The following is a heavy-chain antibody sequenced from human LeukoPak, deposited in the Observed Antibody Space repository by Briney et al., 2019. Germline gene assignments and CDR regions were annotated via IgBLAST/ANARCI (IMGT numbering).Heavy chain of an antibody. Sequence: PGGSLRLSCAASGFIFSSHSMNWVRQAPGKGLEWVSSISSSGSHMYYADSVKGRFTISRDNAKNSLYLQMNSLRAEDTAVYYCARLTFGGVIGFDYWGQGTLVTVSS. CDR2: ISSSGSHM. CDR3: ARLTFGGVIGFDY. V-gene: IGHV3-21*01. D-gene: IGHD3-16*02. CDR1: GFIFSSHS. J-gene: IGHJ4*02.